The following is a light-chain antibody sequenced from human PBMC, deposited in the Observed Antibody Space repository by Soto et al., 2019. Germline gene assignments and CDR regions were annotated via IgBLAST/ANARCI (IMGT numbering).Light chain of an antibody. CDR3: QHYSTSPAWT. V-gene: IGKV3D-20*01. CDR1: QSVSSSY. Sequence: EIVLTQSPATLSLSPGERATLSCGASQSVSSSYLAWYQQKPGLAPRLLIYDASSRATGIPDRFSGRGSGTDFTLTIRRLEPEDFAVYHCQHYSTSPAWTFGQGTKVDIK. CDR2: DAS. J-gene: IGKJ1*01.